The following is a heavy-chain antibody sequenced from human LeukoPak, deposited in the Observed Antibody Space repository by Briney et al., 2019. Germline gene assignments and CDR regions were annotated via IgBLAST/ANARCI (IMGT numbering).Heavy chain of an antibody. J-gene: IGHJ3*02. CDR2: ISAYNGNT. V-gene: IGHV1-18*01. D-gene: IGHD1-20*01. CDR1: GYTFTSYG. Sequence: EASVKVSCKASGYTFTSYGISWVRQAPGQGLEWMGWISAYNGNTNYAQKLQGRVTMTTDTSTSTAYMELRSLRPDDTAVYYCARGHNWNPEDAFDIWGQGTMVTVSS. CDR3: ARGHNWNPEDAFDI.